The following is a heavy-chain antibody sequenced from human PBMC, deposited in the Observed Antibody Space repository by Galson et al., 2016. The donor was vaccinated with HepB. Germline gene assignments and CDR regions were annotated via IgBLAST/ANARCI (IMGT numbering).Heavy chain of an antibody. D-gene: IGHD1/OR15-1a*01. V-gene: IGHV4-59*08. CDR2: IFYSGST. CDR3: ARLPRRRTRTTRPGRFDS. CDR1: GTSISSYY. J-gene: IGHJ5*01. Sequence: SETLSLTCTVSGTSISSYYWSWIRQPPGKGLEWIGYIFYSGSTNYNPSLGSRLTMSVDTSKNQVSLKLSPVTAADTAVYYCARLPRRRTRTTRPGRFDSWGQGTLVTVSS.